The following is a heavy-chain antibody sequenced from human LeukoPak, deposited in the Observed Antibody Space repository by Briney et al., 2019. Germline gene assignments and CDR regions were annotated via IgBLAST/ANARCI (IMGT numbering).Heavy chain of an antibody. V-gene: IGHV3-7*01. CDR1: GFTFSSYA. J-gene: IGHJ4*02. CDR2: IKQDGSEK. D-gene: IGHD3-3*01. CDR3: ARDYDFWSGYFRHTLFDY. Sequence: GGSLRLSCAASGFTFSSYAMSWVRQAPGKGLEWVANIKQDGSEKYYVDSVKGRFTISRDNAKNSLYLQMNSLRAEDTAVYYCARDYDFWSGYFRHTLFDYWGQGTLVTVSS.